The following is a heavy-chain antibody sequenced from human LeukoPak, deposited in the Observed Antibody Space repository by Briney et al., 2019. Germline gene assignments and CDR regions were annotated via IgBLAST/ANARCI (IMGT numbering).Heavy chain of an antibody. V-gene: IGHV4-59*01. CDR3: ARSLGSFDY. CDR2: IYYSGST. D-gene: IGHD7-27*01. CDR1: GGSITNYY. Sequence: SETLSLTCTVSGGSITNYYWTWIRQPPGKGLEWIGYIYYSGSTNYNPSLKSRVTISVDTSKNQFSLKLSSVTAADTAVYYCARSLGSFDYWGQGTLVTVSS. J-gene: IGHJ4*02.